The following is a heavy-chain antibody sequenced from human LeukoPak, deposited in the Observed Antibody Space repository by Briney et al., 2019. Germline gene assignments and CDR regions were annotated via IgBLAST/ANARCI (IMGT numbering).Heavy chain of an antibody. D-gene: IGHD4-23*01. V-gene: IGHV1-2*02. Sequence: ASVKVSCKASGYTFTGYYMHWVQQAPGQGLEWMGWINPNSGGTNYAQKFQGRVTMTRDTSISTAYMELSRLRSDDTAVYYCARDDDYGGNPTLGYWGQGTLVTVSS. CDR3: ARDDDYGGNPTLGY. CDR1: GYTFTGYY. J-gene: IGHJ4*02. CDR2: INPNSGGT.